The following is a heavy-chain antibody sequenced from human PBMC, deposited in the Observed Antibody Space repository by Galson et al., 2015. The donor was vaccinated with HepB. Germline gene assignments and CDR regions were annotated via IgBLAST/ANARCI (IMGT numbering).Heavy chain of an antibody. CDR3: ARGRAVYGEQQLEPRYYFDY. Sequence: SVKVSCKASGGTFSSYAISWVRQAPGQGLEWMGGIIPIFGTANYAQKFQGRVTITADESTSTAYMELSSLRSEDTAVYYCARGRAVYGEQQLEPRYYFDYWGQGTLVTVSS. D-gene: IGHD6-13*01. J-gene: IGHJ4*02. CDR1: GGTFSSYA. V-gene: IGHV1-69*13. CDR2: IIPIFGTA.